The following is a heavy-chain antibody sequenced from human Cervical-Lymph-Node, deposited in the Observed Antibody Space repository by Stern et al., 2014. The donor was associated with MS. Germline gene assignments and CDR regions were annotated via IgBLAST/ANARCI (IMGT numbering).Heavy chain of an antibody. CDR2: INWNSESI. Sequence: EVQLVEAGGRLVPPGRSLRLSCAASGFTFDDPAMHWVRQPPGKGLEWVSGINWNSESIGYADSVKGRFTISRDNAKNSLYLHMNSVRAEDTAFYYCAKDLTSYYDEPLFDSWGQGTLVTVSS. CDR1: GFTFDDPA. CDR3: AKDLTSYYDEPLFDS. V-gene: IGHV3-9*01. J-gene: IGHJ4*02. D-gene: IGHD3-16*01.